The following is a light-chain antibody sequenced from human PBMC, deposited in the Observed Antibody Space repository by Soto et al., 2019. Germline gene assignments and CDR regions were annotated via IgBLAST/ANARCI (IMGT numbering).Light chain of an antibody. Sequence: DIQMTQSPSSLSASVGDRVTITCRASQSISSYLNWYQQKPGKAPKLLIFGASSLQSGVPSRFSGSGSGTDFTLTISSLQPEDFATYYCQQTYSIPHTFGQGTKLAIK. J-gene: IGKJ2*01. CDR3: QQTYSIPHT. CDR1: QSISSY. CDR2: GAS. V-gene: IGKV1-39*01.